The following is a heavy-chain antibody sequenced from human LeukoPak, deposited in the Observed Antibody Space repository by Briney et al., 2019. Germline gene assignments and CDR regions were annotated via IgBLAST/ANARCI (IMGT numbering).Heavy chain of an antibody. CDR2: IWYDESDK. V-gene: IGHV3-33*06. Sequence: GKSLRLSCAASGFTFSSYGMHWVRQAPGKGLEWVAVIWYDESDKYYADSVKGRFTISRDNSKNTLYLQMNSLRGEDTAVYYCAKGDTVRRSFDYWGQGTLVTVSS. CDR1: GFTFSSYG. CDR3: AKGDTVRRSFDY. D-gene: IGHD3-16*02. J-gene: IGHJ4*02.